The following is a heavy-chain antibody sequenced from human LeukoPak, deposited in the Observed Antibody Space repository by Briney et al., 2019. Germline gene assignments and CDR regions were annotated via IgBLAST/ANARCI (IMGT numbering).Heavy chain of an antibody. Sequence: GRSLRLSCAASGFTFSSYGMHWVRQAPGKGLEWVAVISYDGSNKYYADSVKGRFTISRDNSKNTLYLQMNSLRAEDMALYYCAKNYYDSSGYFQDAFDIWGQGTMVTVSS. J-gene: IGHJ3*02. CDR2: ISYDGSNK. CDR3: AKNYYDSSGYFQDAFDI. V-gene: IGHV3-30*18. CDR1: GFTFSSYG. D-gene: IGHD3-22*01.